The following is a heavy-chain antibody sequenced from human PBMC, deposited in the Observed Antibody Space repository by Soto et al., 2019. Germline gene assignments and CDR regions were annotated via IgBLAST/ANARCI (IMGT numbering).Heavy chain of an antibody. V-gene: IGHV4-34*01. D-gene: IGHD3-10*01. CDR2: INHSGST. CDR3: ARVPRYYGSGSYPGGDY. J-gene: IGHJ4*02. CDR1: GGSITSGGYY. Sequence: SETLSLTCTVSGGSITSGGYYWSWIRQPPGKGLEWIGEINHSGSTNYNPSLKSRVTISVDTSKNQFSLKLSSVTAADTAVYYCARVPRYYGSGSYPGGDYWGQGTLVTVSS.